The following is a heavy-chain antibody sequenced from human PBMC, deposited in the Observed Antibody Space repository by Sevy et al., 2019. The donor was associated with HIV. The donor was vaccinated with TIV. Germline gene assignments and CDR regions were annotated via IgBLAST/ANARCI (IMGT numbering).Heavy chain of an antibody. CDR3: VRGPGLVAVAALNWFDP. V-gene: IGHV3-30*04. CDR2: ISYDGSDK. CDR1: GLTFSSYA. Sequence: GGFLRLSCAASGLTFSSYAMHWVRQAPGKGLEWLAVISYDGSDKYFADSVKGRFTISRDNSKNRLFLQMNSLRTEDTAVYYSVRGPGLVAVAALNWFDPWGQGTLVTVSS. D-gene: IGHD2-15*01. J-gene: IGHJ5*02.